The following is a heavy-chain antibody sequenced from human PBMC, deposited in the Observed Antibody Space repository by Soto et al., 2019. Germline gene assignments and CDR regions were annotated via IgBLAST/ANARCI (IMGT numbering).Heavy chain of an antibody. Sequence: GGSLRLSCAASGFTFDEYGMSWVRQAPGKGLEWISGINWNGGSTCYADSVKGRFTISRDKSKNTLDLIMNSLKVEDTALYYCAKDGHYXTDGFDVWGQGTMVTVSS. CDR3: AKDGHYXTDGFDV. J-gene: IGHJ3*01. D-gene: IGHD1-1*01. CDR2: INWNGGST. CDR1: GFTFDEYG. V-gene: IGHV3-20*04.